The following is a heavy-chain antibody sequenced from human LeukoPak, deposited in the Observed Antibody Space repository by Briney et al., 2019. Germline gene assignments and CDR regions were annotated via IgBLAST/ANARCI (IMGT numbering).Heavy chain of an antibody. CDR3: ARLRYFDWFFDY. J-gene: IGHJ4*02. CDR2: IYYSGST. D-gene: IGHD3-9*01. CDR1: GGSISSYY. V-gene: IGHV4-59*01. Sequence: PSETLSLTCTVSGGSISSYYWSWIRQPPGKGLEWIGYIYYSGSTNYNPSLKSRVTISVDTSKNQFSLKLSSVTAADTAVYYCARLRYFDWFFDYRGQGTLVTVSS.